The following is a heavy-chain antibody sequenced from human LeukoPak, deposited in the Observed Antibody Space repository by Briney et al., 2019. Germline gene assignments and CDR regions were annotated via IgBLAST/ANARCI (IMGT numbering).Heavy chain of an antibody. Sequence: SETLSLTCTVSGGSISSGSYYWSWIRQPAGKGLEWIGRIYTSGSTNYNPSLKSRVTISVDTSKNQFSLKLSSVTAADTAVYYCASEYSYGSTTFDYWGQGTLVTVSS. J-gene: IGHJ4*02. CDR1: GGSISSGSYY. V-gene: IGHV4-61*02. CDR3: ASEYSYGSTTFDY. D-gene: IGHD5-18*01. CDR2: IYTSGST.